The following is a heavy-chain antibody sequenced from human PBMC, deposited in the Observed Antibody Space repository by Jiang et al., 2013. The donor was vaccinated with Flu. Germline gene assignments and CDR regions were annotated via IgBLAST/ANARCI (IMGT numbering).Heavy chain of an antibody. J-gene: IGHJ4*02. CDR2: IYGSGST. CDR3: ARTLPSHGGNWGNFFDN. CDR1: GGSISSGNYY. V-gene: IGHV4-30-4*01. Sequence: GPGLVKPSQTLSLTCSVSGGSISSGNYYWSWIRQPPGKGLEWIGCIYGSGSTYHNPSLKSRMTISEDTSENRFSLRVSSVTAADTAVYYCARTLPSHGGNWGNFFDNWGQGTLVTVSS. D-gene: IGHD3-16*01.